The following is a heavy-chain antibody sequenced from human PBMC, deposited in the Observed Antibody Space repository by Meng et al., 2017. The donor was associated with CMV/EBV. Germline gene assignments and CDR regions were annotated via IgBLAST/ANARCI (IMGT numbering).Heavy chain of an antibody. CDR1: GYTFTGYY. D-gene: IGHD3-22*01. CDR2: INPNSGGT. V-gene: IGHV1-2*02. Sequence: ASAKVSCKASGYTFTGYYMHWVRQAPGQGLEWMGWINPNSGGTNYAQKFQGRVTMTRDTSISTAYMELSRLRSGDTAVYYCATETQYYDSSGYPLRWGQGTLVTVSS. J-gene: IGHJ4*02. CDR3: ATETQYYDSSGYPLR.